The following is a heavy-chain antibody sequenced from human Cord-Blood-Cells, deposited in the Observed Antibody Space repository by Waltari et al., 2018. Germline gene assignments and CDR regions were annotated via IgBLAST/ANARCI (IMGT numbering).Heavy chain of an antibody. CDR3: ALTTPGIAAAGIGYFDL. Sequence: QVQLQESGPGLVKPSETLSLTCTVSGYSISSGYYWGWLRQPPGKGLEWIGSIYHSGSTYYNPSLKSRVTISVDTSKNQFSLKLSSVTAADTAVYYCALTTPGIAAAGIGYFDLWGRGTLVTVSS. J-gene: IGHJ2*01. CDR1: GYSISSGYY. CDR2: IYHSGST. D-gene: IGHD6-13*01. V-gene: IGHV4-38-2*02.